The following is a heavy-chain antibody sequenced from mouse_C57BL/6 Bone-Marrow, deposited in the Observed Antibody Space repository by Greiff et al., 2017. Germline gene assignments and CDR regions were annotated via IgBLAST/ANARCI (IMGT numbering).Heavy chain of an antibody. D-gene: IGHD1-1*01. J-gene: IGHJ1*03. V-gene: IGHV5-9-1*02. Sequence: EVNVVESGEGLVKPGGSLKLSCAASGFTFSSYAMSWVRQTPEKRLEWVAYISSGGDYIYYADTVKGRFTISRDNARNTLYLQMSSLKSEDTAMYYCTRFYYGSSWYFDVWGTGTTVTVSS. CDR1: GFTFSSYA. CDR2: ISSGGDYI. CDR3: TRFYYGSSWYFDV.